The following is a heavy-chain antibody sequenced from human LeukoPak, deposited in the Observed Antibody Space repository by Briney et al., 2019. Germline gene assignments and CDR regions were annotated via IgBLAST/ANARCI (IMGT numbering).Heavy chain of an antibody. D-gene: IGHD2-15*01. CDR2: IYHSGST. Sequence: SETLSLTCTVSGYSISSGYYWGWIRQPPGKGLEWIGSIYHSGSTYYSPSLKSRVTISVDTSKNQFSLKLSSVTAADTAVYYCARAGSRGFAYWGQGTLVTASS. CDR1: GYSISSGYY. J-gene: IGHJ4*02. CDR3: ARAGSRGFAY. V-gene: IGHV4-38-2*02.